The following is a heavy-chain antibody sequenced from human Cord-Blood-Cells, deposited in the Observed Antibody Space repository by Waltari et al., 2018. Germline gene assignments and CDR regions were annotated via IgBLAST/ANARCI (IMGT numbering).Heavy chain of an antibody. CDR2: ENPKRGNT. Sequence: QVQLVQSGAEVKKPGASVKVSCKASGYTFTSYDINWVRQATGQGLEWMGWENPKRGNTGYAQKFQGRVTMTRNTAISTAYMELSSLRSEDTAVYYCAREPRRIAAARFDPWGQGTLVTVSS. V-gene: IGHV1-8*01. D-gene: IGHD6-13*01. CDR3: AREPRRIAAARFDP. CDR1: GYTFTSYD. J-gene: IGHJ5*02.